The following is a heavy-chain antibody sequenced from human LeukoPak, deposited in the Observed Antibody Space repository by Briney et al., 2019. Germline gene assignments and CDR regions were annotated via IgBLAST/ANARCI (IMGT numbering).Heavy chain of an antibody. CDR3: AKAPYYYDSSGYPDY. CDR2: ISYDGSNR. V-gene: IGHV3-30*04. J-gene: IGHJ4*02. Sequence: GGSLRLSCAASGFTFSNYAIHWVRQAPGKGLEWVTVISYDGSNRYYIDSVKGRFTISRDNSKNTLYLQMNSLRAEDTAVYYCAKAPYYYDSSGYPDYWGQGTLVTVSS. CDR1: GFTFSNYA. D-gene: IGHD3-22*01.